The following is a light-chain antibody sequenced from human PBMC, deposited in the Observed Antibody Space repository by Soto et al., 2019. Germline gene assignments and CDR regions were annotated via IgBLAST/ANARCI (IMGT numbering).Light chain of an antibody. Sequence: DIQMTQSPSSVSASVGDRVTITCRASQDITNDLDWFQQKPGKAPKSLIYEASILHSGVPSRFSGSGSGTEFTLTISSLQPDDFATYYCQHYNSYSEAFGQGTKVDIK. V-gene: IGKV1-16*01. CDR3: QHYNSYSEA. CDR1: QDITND. CDR2: EAS. J-gene: IGKJ1*01.